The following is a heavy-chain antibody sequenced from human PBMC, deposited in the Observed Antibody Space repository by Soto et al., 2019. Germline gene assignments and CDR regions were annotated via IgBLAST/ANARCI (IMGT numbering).Heavy chain of an antibody. J-gene: IGHJ4*02. D-gene: IGHD3-16*02. Sequence: SETLSLTCAVYGGSFSGYYWSWIRQPPGKGLEWIGEINHSGSTNYNPSLKSRVTISVDTSKNQFSLKLSSVTAADTAVYYCERHRTSYDYIWRSYRNFDYWGQGTLVTVSS. CDR1: GGSFSGYY. CDR2: INHSGST. V-gene: IGHV4-34*01. CDR3: ERHRTSYDYIWRSYRNFDY.